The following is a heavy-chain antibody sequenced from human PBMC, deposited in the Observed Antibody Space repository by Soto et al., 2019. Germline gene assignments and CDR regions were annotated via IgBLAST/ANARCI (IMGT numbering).Heavy chain of an antibody. CDR2: ISYSGTT. V-gene: IGHV4-30-4*01. Sequence: QVQLQESGPGLVKPSQTLSLTCTVSGDSISSRNNYWSWIRQPPGEGLEWIGFISYSGTTSYSPSLKSRLAISLDTSKNQFSLSLSSVTAADTAVYYCARGRGYSYGLDPWGQGTLVTVSS. CDR3: ARGRGYSYGLDP. D-gene: IGHD5-18*01. J-gene: IGHJ5*02. CDR1: GDSISSRNNY.